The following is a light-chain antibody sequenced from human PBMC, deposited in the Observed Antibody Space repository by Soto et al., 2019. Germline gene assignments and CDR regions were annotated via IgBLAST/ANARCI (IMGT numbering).Light chain of an antibody. CDR3: SSYTGSSTYV. Sequence: SVLTQPASVSGSPGQSITISCTGTSSDVGGYNYVSWYQQHPGKAPKLMIYEVSNRTSGVSNRFSGPKSGNTASLTISGLQAEDEADYYCSSYTGSSTYVFGTGTKGTVL. V-gene: IGLV2-14*01. CDR2: EVS. CDR1: SSDVGGYNY. J-gene: IGLJ1*01.